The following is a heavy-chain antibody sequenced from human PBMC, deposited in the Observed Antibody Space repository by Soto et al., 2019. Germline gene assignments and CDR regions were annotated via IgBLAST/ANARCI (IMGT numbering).Heavy chain of an antibody. J-gene: IGHJ6*02. V-gene: IGHV3-13*01. CDR2: IGTAGDT. CDR3: ARDMTTYQDYYYGMDV. Sequence: GGSLRLSCAASGFTFSSYDMHWVRQATGKGLEWVSAIGTAGDTYYPGSVKGRFTISRENAKNSLYLQMNSLRAEDTALYYCARDMTTYQDYYYGMDVWGQGTTVTVSS. CDR1: GFTFSSYD. D-gene: IGHD4-4*01.